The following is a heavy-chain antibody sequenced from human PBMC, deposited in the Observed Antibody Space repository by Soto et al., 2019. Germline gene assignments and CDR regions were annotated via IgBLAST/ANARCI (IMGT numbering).Heavy chain of an antibody. J-gene: IGHJ3*02. CDR1: GFTFSSYG. Sequence: PGVSLRLSCAASGFTFSSYGMHWVRQAPGKGLEWVAVISYDGSNKYYADSVKGRFTISRDNSKNTLYLQMNSLRAEDTAVYYCAKCRKIVVQDAFDIWGQGT. D-gene: IGHD3-22*01. V-gene: IGHV3-30*18. CDR2: ISYDGSNK. CDR3: AKCRKIVVQDAFDI.